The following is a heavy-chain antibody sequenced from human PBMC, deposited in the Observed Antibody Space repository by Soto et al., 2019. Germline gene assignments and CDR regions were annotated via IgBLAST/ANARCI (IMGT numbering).Heavy chain of an antibody. Sequence: QVQLVESGGGVVQPGRSLRLSCAASGFTFSSYGMHWVRQAPGKGLEWVAVILYDGSNKYYADSVKGRFTISRDNSKNTLYLQMNRLRAEDTAVYYSAKGTREGDYWGQGTLVTVSS. CDR3: AKGTREGDY. J-gene: IGHJ4*02. CDR1: GFTFSSYG. V-gene: IGHV3-30*18. CDR2: ILYDGSNK.